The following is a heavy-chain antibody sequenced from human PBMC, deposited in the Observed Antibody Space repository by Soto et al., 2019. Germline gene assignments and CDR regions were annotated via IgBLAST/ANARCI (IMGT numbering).Heavy chain of an antibody. CDR3: AISLVGEFQLLYAFDI. Sequence: QVQLVQSGAEVKKPGSSVKVSCKASGGTFSTYSVSWVRQAPGQGLEWMGGIIPMFGSTKYAQTFQDRVTFTVQQSTSTVYMELSSLRSDDTAVYYCAISLVGEFQLLYAFDIWGQWTKVTVAS. J-gene: IGHJ3*02. D-gene: IGHD2-8*02. CDR1: GGTFSTYS. V-gene: IGHV1-69*01. CDR2: IIPMFGST.